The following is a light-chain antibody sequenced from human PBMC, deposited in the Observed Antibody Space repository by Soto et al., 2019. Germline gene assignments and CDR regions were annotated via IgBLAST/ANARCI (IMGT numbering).Light chain of an antibody. V-gene: IGKV1-5*03. CDR3: QQYNSYPPWT. J-gene: IGKJ1*01. Sequence: DIQMTQSPSTLSASVGDRVTITCRASQSISSWLAWYQQKPGKAPKLLIYKASSLESGVPSRFSGSGSGTEFTITISSLEPDDFATYHCQQYNSYPPWTFGQGTKVEIK. CDR2: KAS. CDR1: QSISSW.